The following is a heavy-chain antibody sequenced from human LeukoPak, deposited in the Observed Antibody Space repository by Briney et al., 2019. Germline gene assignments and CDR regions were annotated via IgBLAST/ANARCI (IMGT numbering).Heavy chain of an antibody. CDR1: GFTFSSYG. CDR3: ARRSVYCSSTSYYTVDY. D-gene: IGHD2-2*02. CDR2: IRYDGSNK. Sequence: PGGSLRLSCAASGFTFSSYGMHWVRQAPGKGLEWVAFIRYDGSNKYYADSVKGRFTISRDNSKNTLYLQMNSLRAEDTAVYYCARRSVYCSSTSYYTVDYWGQGTLVTVSS. V-gene: IGHV3-30*02. J-gene: IGHJ4*02.